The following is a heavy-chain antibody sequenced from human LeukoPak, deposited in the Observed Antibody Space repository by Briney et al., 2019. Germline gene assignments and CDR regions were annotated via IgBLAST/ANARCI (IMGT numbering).Heavy chain of an antibody. CDR3: ARYPLSYTGNWHYYFDY. CDR1: GYTFTSYG. CDR2: ISASNGNT. Sequence: ASVKVSCKASGYTFTSYGVTWVRQAPGQGLEWVGWISASNGNTNSAQNLQDRVTLTTDTSSSTAYVELRRLRSDDTAVYYCARYPLSYTGNWHYYFDYWGQGTLLTVSS. J-gene: IGHJ4*02. D-gene: IGHD1-7*01. V-gene: IGHV1-18*01.